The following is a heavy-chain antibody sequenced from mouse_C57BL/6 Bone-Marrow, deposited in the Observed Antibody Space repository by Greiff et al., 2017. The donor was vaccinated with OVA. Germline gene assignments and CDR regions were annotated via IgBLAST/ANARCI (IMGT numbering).Heavy chain of an antibody. CDR3: ARGGGLTGTWFAY. CDR2: IYPSDSET. J-gene: IGHJ3*01. V-gene: IGHV1-61*01. CDR1: GYTLTSYW. D-gene: IGHD4-1*01. Sequence: QVHVKQSGAELVRPGSSVKLSCKASGYTLTSYWMDWVKQRPGQGLEWIGNIYPSDSETHYNQKFKDKATLTVDKSSSTAYMQLSSLTSEDSAVYYCARGGGLTGTWFAYWGQGTLVTVSA.